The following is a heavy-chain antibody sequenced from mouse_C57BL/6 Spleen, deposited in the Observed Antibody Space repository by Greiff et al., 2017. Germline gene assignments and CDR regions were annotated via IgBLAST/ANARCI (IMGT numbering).Heavy chain of an antibody. V-gene: IGHV1-69*01. CDR2: IDPSASYT. Sequence: VQLQQSGAELVMPGASVKLSCKASGYTFTSYWMHWVKQRPGQGLEWIGEIDPSASYTNYNQKFKGKSTLTVDKSSSTAYMQLSSLTSEDSAVYYCARREVDGYYVAWFAYWGQGTLVTVSA. D-gene: IGHD2-3*01. J-gene: IGHJ3*01. CDR1: GYTFTSYW. CDR3: ARREVDGYYVAWFAY.